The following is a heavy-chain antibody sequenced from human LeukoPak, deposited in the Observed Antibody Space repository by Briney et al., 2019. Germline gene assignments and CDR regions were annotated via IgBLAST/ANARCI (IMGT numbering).Heavy chain of an antibody. CDR1: GFTVSSNY. Sequence: PGGSLRLSCAASGFTVSSNYMSWVRQAPGKGLEWVSVIYSGGSTYYADSVKGRFTISRDNSKNTLYLQMNSLRAEDTAVYYCARVLLWFGAYWFDYWGQGTLVTVSS. CDR2: IYSGGST. D-gene: IGHD3-10*01. J-gene: IGHJ4*02. CDR3: ARVLLWFGAYWFDY. V-gene: IGHV3-66*01.